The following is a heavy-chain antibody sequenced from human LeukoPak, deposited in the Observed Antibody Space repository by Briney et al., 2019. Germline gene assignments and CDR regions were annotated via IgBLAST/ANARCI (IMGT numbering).Heavy chain of an antibody. CDR2: INAGNGNT. D-gene: IGHD2-15*01. V-gene: IGHV1-3*01. Sequence: ASVKVSCKASGYTFTSYAMHWVRQAPGQRLEWMGWINAGNGNTKYPQKFQGRVTITRDTSASTAYMELSSLRSEDTAVYYCARPDCSGGSCYYTVSDYWGQGTLVTVSS. CDR1: GYTFTSYA. CDR3: ARPDCSGGSCYYTVSDY. J-gene: IGHJ4*02.